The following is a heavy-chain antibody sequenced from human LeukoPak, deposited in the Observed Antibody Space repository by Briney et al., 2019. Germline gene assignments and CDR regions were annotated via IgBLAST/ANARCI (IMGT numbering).Heavy chain of an antibody. V-gene: IGHV4-59*01. CDR2: IYYSGST. Sequence: SETLSLTCAVYGGSFSGYYWSWIRQPPGKGLEWIGYIYYSGSTNYNPSLKSRVTISVDTSKNQFSLKLSSVTAADTAVYYCARVRLSPYYYYGMDVWGQGTTVTVSS. CDR1: GGSFSGYY. CDR3: ARVRLSPYYYYGMDV. J-gene: IGHJ6*02. D-gene: IGHD2/OR15-2a*01.